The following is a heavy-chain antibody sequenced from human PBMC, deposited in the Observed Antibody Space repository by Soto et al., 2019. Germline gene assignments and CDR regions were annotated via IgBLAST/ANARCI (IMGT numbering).Heavy chain of an antibody. V-gene: IGHV4-34*01. Sequence: ASETLSLTCAVYCGSFSSYYWSWIRQPPRKGLEWIGEINHSGSTNYNPSLKSRVTMSVDTSKNQFSLKLSSVTAADTAVYYCAKVREIVGLNWFDPWGQGTLVTVSS. CDR1: CGSFSSYY. CDR3: AKVREIVGLNWFDP. J-gene: IGHJ5*02. D-gene: IGHD5-12*01. CDR2: INHSGST.